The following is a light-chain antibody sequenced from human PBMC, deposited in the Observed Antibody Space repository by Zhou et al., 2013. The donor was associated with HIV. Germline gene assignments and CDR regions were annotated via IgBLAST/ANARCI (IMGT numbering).Light chain of an antibody. J-gene: IGKJ1*01. Sequence: DIQMTQSPSTLSASIGDRVTITCRASQSITRSLAWYQQRPGKVPKLLIYAASTLESGVPSRFSGSGSGTEFTLTISSLQPDDFATYYCQQSYSWTFGQGTKVEIK. V-gene: IGKV1-5*03. CDR1: QSITRS. CDR3: QQSYSWT. CDR2: AAS.